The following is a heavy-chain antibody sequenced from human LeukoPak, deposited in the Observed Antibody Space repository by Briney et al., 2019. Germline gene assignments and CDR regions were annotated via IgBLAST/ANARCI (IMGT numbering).Heavy chain of an antibody. V-gene: IGHV3-7*01. CDR2: IKQDGSEK. Sequence: PGGSLRLSCAASGFTFSNAWMSWVRQAPGKGLEWVANIKQDGSEKYYVDSVKGRFTISRDNAKNSLYLQMNSLRAEDTAVYYCARDPGPVPWDAFDIWGQGTMVTVSS. CDR3: ARDPGPVPWDAFDI. J-gene: IGHJ3*02. CDR1: GFTFSNAW. D-gene: IGHD1-26*01.